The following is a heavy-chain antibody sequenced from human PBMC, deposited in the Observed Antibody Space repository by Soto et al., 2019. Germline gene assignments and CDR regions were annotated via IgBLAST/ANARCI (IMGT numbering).Heavy chain of an antibody. CDR2: IYYSGST. D-gene: IGHD3-22*01. J-gene: IGHJ4*02. V-gene: IGHV4-39*01. CDR3: ARIDDSSGYYYFY. Sequence: QLQLQESGPGLVKPSETLSLTCTVSGGSISSSSYYWGWIRQPPGKGLEWIGSIYYSGSTYYNPSLKSRVPISVDTSKTQFSLKLSSVTAADTAVYYCARIDDSSGYYYFYWGQGTLVTVSS. CDR1: GGSISSSSYY.